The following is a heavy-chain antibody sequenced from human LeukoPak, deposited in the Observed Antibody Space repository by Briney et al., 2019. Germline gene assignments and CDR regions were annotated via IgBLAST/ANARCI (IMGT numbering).Heavy chain of an antibody. D-gene: IGHD3-10*01. CDR1: GGSISSPNW. Sequence: PSETLSLTCAVSGGSISSPNWWSWVRQPPGKGLEWIGEIYHSGMTNYKTSLKSRVTISVDESKNQFSLKLSSVTAADTAVYYCARDLVENFRGHDFWGQGILVMVSS. J-gene: IGHJ4*02. CDR3: ARDLVENFRGHDF. V-gene: IGHV4-4*02. CDR2: IYHSGMT.